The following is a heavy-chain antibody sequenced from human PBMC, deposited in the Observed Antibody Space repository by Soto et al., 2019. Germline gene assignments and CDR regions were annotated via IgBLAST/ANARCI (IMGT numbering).Heavy chain of an antibody. CDR2: ISYDGSNK. CDR1: GFTFSSYA. CDR3: ARDRRLIPSGIAVAIDY. J-gene: IGHJ4*02. Sequence: QVQLVESGGGVVQPGRSLRLSCAASGFTFSSYAMHWVRQAPGKGLEWVAVISYDGSNKYYADSVKGRFTISRDNSKNSLYLKMNSLRAEDTAVYYCARDRRLIPSGIAVAIDYWGQGTLVTVSS. D-gene: IGHD6-19*01. V-gene: IGHV3-30-3*01.